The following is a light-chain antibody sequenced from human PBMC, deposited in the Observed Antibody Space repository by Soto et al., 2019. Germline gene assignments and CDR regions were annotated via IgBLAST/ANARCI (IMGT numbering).Light chain of an antibody. CDR2: DAS. J-gene: IGKJ2*01. Sequence: DIQMTQSPSSLSASVGDRVTITCQASQDITNYLNWYQQKPGEAPKLLIYDASTLATGVPSRFSGSGSGTDFTFTISSLQPEDIATNYCQQYDHLLRTTFGHGTKLEI. V-gene: IGKV1-33*01. CDR3: QQYDHLLRTT. CDR1: QDITNY.